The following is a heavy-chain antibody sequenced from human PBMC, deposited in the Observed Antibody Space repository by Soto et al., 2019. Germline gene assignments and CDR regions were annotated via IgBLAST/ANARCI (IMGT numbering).Heavy chain of an antibody. V-gene: IGHV3-74*01. D-gene: IGHD3-3*01. CDR2: INSDGSST. J-gene: IGHJ6*02. CDR3: ARAMVTYYDFWSGSYGMDV. CDR1: GFTFSSYW. Sequence: GGSLRLSCAASGFTFSSYWMHWVRQAPGKGLAWVSRINSDGSSTSYADSVKGRFTISRDNAKNTLYLQMNSLRAEDTAVYYCARAMVTYYDFWSGSYGMDVWGQGTTVTVSS.